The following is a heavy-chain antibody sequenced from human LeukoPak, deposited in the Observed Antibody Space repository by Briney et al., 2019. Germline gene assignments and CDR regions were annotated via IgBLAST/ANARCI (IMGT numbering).Heavy chain of an antibody. J-gene: IGHJ4*02. CDR1: GFTFDDYG. D-gene: IGHD3-9*01. CDR3: ARDDDFDWLSLIDY. CDR2: INWNGGST. V-gene: IGHV3-20*04. Sequence: PGGSLRLSCAASGFTFDDYGMSWVRQAPGKGLEWVSGINWNGGSTGYADSVKGRFTISRDNAKNSLYLQMNSLRAEDTALYYCARDDDFDWLSLIDYWGQGTLVTVSS.